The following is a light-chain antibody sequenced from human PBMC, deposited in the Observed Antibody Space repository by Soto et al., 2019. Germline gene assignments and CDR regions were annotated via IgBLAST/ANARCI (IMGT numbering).Light chain of an antibody. V-gene: IGKV1D-12*01. CDR1: QGIRSW. Sequence: DIQMTQSPSSVSASVGDRVTITCRASQGIRSWLAWYQQKPGRAPKLLIYAASSLQSGVPSRFSGSGSGTYFTLTISSLQPEDFATYYCQQANSFPPTFGGGTKVEIK. CDR2: AAS. J-gene: IGKJ4*01. CDR3: QQANSFPPT.